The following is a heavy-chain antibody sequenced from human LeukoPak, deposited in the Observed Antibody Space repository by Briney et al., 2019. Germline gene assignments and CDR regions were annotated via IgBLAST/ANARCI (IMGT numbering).Heavy chain of an antibody. D-gene: IGHD3-16*02. CDR1: GYTFTVYY. CDR3: ARGRIVGQFDY. CDR2: ISPNSGAT. V-gene: IGHV1-2*02. Sequence: GASVKVSFKASGYTFTVYYIHWVRQAPGQGLEWMGWISPNSGATNYAQEFQGRVTVTRDTSIRTAYMELSSLRSDDTAVYYCARGRIVGQFDYWGQGTLVTVSS. J-gene: IGHJ4*02.